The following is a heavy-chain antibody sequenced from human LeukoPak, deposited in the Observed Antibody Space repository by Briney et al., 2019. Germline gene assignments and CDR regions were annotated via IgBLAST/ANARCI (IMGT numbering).Heavy chain of an antibody. CDR3: ARGPHCSSTSCYWIYFDY. CDR2: INHSGST. Sequence: PSETLSLTCAVYGGSFSGYYWSWIRQPPGKGLEWIGEINHSGSTNYNPSLKSRVTISVDTSKNQFSLKLSSVTAADTAVYYCARGPHCSSTSCYWIYFDYWGQGTLVTVSS. J-gene: IGHJ4*02. V-gene: IGHV4-34*01. CDR1: GGSFSGYY. D-gene: IGHD2-2*01.